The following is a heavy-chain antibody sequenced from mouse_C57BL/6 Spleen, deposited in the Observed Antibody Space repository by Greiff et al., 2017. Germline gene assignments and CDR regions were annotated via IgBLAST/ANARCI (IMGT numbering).Heavy chain of an antibody. Sequence: QVQLQQPGAELVKPGASVKLSCKASGYTFTSYWMHWVKQRPGQGLEWIGMIHPNSGSTNYNEKFKSKATLTVDKSSSTAYMQLSGLTSEDSAVYYCARSLSRVTTGYYFDYWGQGTTLTVSS. CDR3: ARSLSRVTTGYYFDY. V-gene: IGHV1-64*01. CDR2: IHPNSGST. J-gene: IGHJ2*01. D-gene: IGHD2-2*01. CDR1: GYTFTSYW.